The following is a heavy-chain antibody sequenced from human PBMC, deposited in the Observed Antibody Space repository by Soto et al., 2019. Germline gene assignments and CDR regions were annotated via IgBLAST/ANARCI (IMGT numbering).Heavy chain of an antibody. V-gene: IGHV3-7*01. CDR2: TNQDGSEK. CDR3: XXXXXXXF. CDR1: ESTVSRDW. Sequence: EVHLVESGGGLVQTGGSLRLSCAISESTVSRDWMNWVRQATGKGLGGVAHTNQDGSEKYYADSVKGRFTISRDNXXXXXXXXXXXXXXXXXXXXXXXXXXXXXFWGQGTLVTVSS. J-gene: IGHJ4*02.